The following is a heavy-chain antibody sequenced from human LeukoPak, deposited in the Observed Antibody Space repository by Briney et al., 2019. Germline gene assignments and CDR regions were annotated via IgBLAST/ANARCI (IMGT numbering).Heavy chain of an antibody. CDR3: TKDRSYGRSYFDY. J-gene: IGHJ4*02. CDR2: IYSGGST. CDR1: GFTVSNNY. D-gene: IGHD5-18*01. V-gene: IGHV3-66*02. Sequence: GGSLRLSCAVSGFTVSNNYMSWVRQAPGKGLEWVSVIYSGGSTYCADSVEGRLTISRDNSKNTLYLQMNSLRIEDTAVYYCTKDRSYGRSYFDYWGQGTLVTVAS.